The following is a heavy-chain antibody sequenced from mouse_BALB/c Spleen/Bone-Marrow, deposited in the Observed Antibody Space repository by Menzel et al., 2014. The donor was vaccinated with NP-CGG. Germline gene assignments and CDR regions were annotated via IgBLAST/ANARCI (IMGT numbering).Heavy chain of an antibody. J-gene: IGHJ1*01. CDR2: IYPGNSDT. CDR1: GYSFTIYW. V-gene: IGHV1-5*01. CDR3: TRYGSPYDWYFDG. Sequence: VHVKQSGAVLARPGASVKMSCKASGYSFTIYWMRWVKQRPGQGLEWIGAIYPGNSDTSYNQKFKGKAKLTAVTSASTAYIELSTLTNEDSADYYCTRYGSPYDWYFDGWGAGTTVTVAS. D-gene: IGHD2-1*01.